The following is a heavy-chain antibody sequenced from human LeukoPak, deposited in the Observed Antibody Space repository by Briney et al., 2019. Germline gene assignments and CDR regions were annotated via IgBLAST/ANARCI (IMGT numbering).Heavy chain of an antibody. CDR1: GYTFTRHY. J-gene: IGHJ4*02. CDR3: ARALSSGWFGY. Sequence: ASVKVSCKSSGYTFTRHYLHWVRQAPGQGLEWVGLINPTGTSSWSAQKFQGRVTITRDTSASTAYMELSSLRSEDMAVYYCARALSSGWFGYWGQGTLVTVSS. D-gene: IGHD6-19*01. CDR2: INPTGTSS. V-gene: IGHV1-46*01.